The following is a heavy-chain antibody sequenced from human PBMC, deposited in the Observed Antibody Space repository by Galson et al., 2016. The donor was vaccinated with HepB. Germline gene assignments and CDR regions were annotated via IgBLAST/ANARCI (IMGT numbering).Heavy chain of an antibody. Sequence: SAPLSLTCPFSGGSLRSLRSYWGWVRQPPGEGLERIASIYYSGSTSSNPSLRSRVTISVDTSKNQFSLKLSSVTAADTAVYYCARQPNYFGSGSYPYYFDHWGQGTLVTVSS. CDR1: GGSLRSLRSY. J-gene: IGHJ4*02. CDR3: ARQPNYFGSGSYPYYFDH. CDR2: IYYSGST. D-gene: IGHD3-10*01. V-gene: IGHV4-39*01.